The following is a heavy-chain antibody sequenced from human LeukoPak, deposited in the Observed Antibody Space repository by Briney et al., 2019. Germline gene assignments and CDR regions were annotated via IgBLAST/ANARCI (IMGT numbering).Heavy chain of an antibody. Sequence: SETLSLTCTVSGDSISSYYWSWIRQPPGKGLEWIGYIYTSGGTNYIPPLKGRVTISIDTSKNQFSLKLSSVTAADSAVYYCARLTRLSTSPDRYYLDYWGQGTLVTVSS. CDR1: GDSISSYY. D-gene: IGHD6-6*01. CDR2: IYTSGGT. J-gene: IGHJ4*02. V-gene: IGHV4-4*09. CDR3: ARLTRLSTSPDRYYLDY.